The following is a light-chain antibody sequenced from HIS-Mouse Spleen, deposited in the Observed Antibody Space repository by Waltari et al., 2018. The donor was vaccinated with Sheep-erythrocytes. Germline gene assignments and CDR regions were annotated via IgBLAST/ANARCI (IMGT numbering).Light chain of an antibody. Sequence: QSALTQPPSASGSPGQSVTISCTGTSSDFGGYNYVSWYQQHPGKAPKLMIYEVSKRPSGVPDRVSGSKSGNTASLTGAGLQAEDEADYYCSSYAGSNNWVFGGGTKLTVL. V-gene: IGLV2-8*01. CDR1: SSDFGGYNY. CDR3: SSYAGSNNWV. CDR2: EVS. J-gene: IGLJ3*02.